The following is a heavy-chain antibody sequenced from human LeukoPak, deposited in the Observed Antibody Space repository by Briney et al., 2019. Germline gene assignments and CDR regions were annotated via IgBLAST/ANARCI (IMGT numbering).Heavy chain of an antibody. Sequence: SETLSLTCTVSDDSISNYYWSWIRQPPGKGLEWIGYILYSGSTNYNASLKGRLTISVDTSKRQFSLKLSSVTAADTAIYYCARAKKGVAGFFDYWGQGTLVTVSS. V-gene: IGHV4-59*01. CDR1: DDSISNYY. D-gene: IGHD6-19*01. CDR2: ILYSGST. J-gene: IGHJ4*02. CDR3: ARAKKGVAGFFDY.